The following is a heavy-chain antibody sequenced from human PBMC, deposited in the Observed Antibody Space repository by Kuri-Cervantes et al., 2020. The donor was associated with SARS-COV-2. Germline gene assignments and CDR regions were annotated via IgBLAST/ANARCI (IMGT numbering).Heavy chain of an antibody. Sequence: GESLKISCAASGFTFSSYSMNWVRQAPGKGLEWVSSISSSSSYIYYADSVKGRFTISRDNAKNSLYLQMNSLRAEDTAVYYCAKDRDLVLDYWGQGTLVTVSS. CDR1: GFTFSSYS. CDR3: AKDRDLVLDY. CDR2: ISSSSSYI. D-gene: IGHD2-8*02. J-gene: IGHJ4*02. V-gene: IGHV3-21*01.